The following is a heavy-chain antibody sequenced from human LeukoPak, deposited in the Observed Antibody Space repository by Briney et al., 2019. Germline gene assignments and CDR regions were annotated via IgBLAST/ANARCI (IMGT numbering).Heavy chain of an antibody. J-gene: IGHJ6*03. Sequence: PGGSLRLSCAASGFTFSSYAMSWVRQAPGKGLEWVSAISGSGGSTYYADSVKGRFTISRDNSKNTLYLQMNSLRAEDTAVYYCAKDIKRSYYYYYMDVWGKGTTVTVSS. CDR1: GFTFSSYA. CDR2: ISGSGGST. V-gene: IGHV3-23*01. CDR3: AKDIKRSYYYYYMDV.